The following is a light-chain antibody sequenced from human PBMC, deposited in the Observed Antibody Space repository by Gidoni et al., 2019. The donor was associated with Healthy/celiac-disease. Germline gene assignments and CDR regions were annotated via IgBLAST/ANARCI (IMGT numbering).Light chain of an antibody. CDR3: QQSYSTVYT. V-gene: IGKV1-39*01. CDR1: QSISSY. CDR2: AAS. J-gene: IGKJ2*01. Sequence: IQMTQSPSSLSASVGDRVTITCRASQSISSYLNWYQQKPGKAPKLLIYAASSLQSGVPSRFSGSGSGTDFTLTISSLQPEDFATYYCQQSYSTVYTFGQXTKLEIK.